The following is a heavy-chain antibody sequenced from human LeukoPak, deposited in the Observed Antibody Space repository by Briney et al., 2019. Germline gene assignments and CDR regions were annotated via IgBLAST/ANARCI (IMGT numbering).Heavy chain of an antibody. V-gene: IGHV3-7*01. Sequence: GGSLRRSSAAYAFNFCHFCMRRVRQAPGKGLEWVANIKHGGSEKYHVDSVKGRFTISRANAKDSLDLQMHSLRAEDTSEYYCAIHREVNRQLTEYSLHHGGQEPRDTVPS. D-gene: IGHD2/OR15-2a*01. CDR2: IKHGGSEK. CDR3: AIHREVNRQLTEYSLHH. CDR1: AFNFCHFC. J-gene: IGHJ4*02.